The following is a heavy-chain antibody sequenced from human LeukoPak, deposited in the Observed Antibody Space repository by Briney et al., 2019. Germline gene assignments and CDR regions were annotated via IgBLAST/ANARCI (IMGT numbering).Heavy chain of an antibody. Sequence: GGSLRLSCAPSGFTFSTYSMNWVRQAPGKGLEGLSYISSSSSTIYYADSVKGRFTISRDNAKNSLYLQMNSLRAEDTAVYYCARGSSGSDWGQGTLVTVSS. CDR1: GFTFSTYS. CDR2: ISSSSSTI. CDR3: ARGSSGSD. J-gene: IGHJ4*02. V-gene: IGHV3-48*01. D-gene: IGHD3-22*01.